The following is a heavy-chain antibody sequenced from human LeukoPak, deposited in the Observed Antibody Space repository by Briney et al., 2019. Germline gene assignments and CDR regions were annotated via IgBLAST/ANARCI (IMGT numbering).Heavy chain of an antibody. D-gene: IGHD1-20*01. J-gene: IGHJ5*02. V-gene: IGHV3-33*01. CDR1: GFTFSSYG. CDR3: ARSQYNLNWFDP. Sequence: GGSLRLSCAASGFTFSSYGMHWVRQAPGKGLEGVAVIWYDGSNKYYADSVKGRFTISRDNSKNTLYLQMNSLRAEDTAVYYCARSQYNLNWFDPWGQGTLVTVSS. CDR2: IWYDGSNK.